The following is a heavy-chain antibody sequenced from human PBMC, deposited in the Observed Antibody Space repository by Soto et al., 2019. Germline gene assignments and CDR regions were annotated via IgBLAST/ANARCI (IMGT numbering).Heavy chain of an antibody. CDR2: MNPNSGNT. V-gene: IGHV1-8*01. Sequence: ASVKVSCKASGYTFTSYDINWVRQATGQGLEWMGWMNPNSGNTGYAQKFQGRVTMTRNTSISTAYMELSSLRSEDTAVYYCTKLNSGFRDVFDIWAQRTMVTVSS. D-gene: IGHD3-10*01. CDR3: TKLNSGFRDVFDI. CDR1: GYTFTSYD. J-gene: IGHJ3*02.